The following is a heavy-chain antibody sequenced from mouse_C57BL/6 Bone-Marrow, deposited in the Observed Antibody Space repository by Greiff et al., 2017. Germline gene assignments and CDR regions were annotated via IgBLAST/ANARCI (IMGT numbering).Heavy chain of an antibody. D-gene: IGHD1-1*01. CDR1: GFNIQNTY. V-gene: IGHV14-3*01. CDR3: ARSGDYYGSRAWFAY. Sequence: EVQLQQSVAELVRPGASVKLSCTASGFNIQNTYMHWVKQRPEQGLEWIGRIDPANGNTKYAPKFQGKATITADTSSNTAYLQLSSLTSEDTAIYYCARSGDYYGSRAWFAYWGQGTLVTVSA. CDR2: IDPANGNT. J-gene: IGHJ3*01.